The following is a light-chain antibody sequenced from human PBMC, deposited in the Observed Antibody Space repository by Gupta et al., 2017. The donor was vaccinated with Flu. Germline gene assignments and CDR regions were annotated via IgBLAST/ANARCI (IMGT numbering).Light chain of an antibody. J-gene: IGKJ2*01. CDR1: QSVSSSY. CDR2: DAS. V-gene: IGKV3-20*01. Sequence: EIVLTQSPGTLSLSPGERATLSCRASQSVSSSYLAWYQQRPGQAPRLLIYDASSRATGIPYKFSGSGSGTDFTLTISRLEPEDFAVYYCQQDGSSPYTFGQGTKLEIK. CDR3: QQDGSSPYT.